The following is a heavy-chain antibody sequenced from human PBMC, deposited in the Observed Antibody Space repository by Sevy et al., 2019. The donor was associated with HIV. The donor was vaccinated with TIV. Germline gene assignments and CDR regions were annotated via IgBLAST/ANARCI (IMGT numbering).Heavy chain of an antibody. Sequence: SETLSLTCAVYGESFSNYYWSWIRLSPGKGLESIGEIDHSGRSDYNPSLKSRVTMSVDTSKNQFSLKLTSVTAADTAGYYGARGPKPLRSDYGDYRGVGYYFDSWGQGTLVTVSS. CDR3: ARGPKPLRSDYGDYRGVGYYFDS. V-gene: IGHV4-34*01. CDR2: IDHSGRS. CDR1: GESFSNYY. D-gene: IGHD4-17*01. J-gene: IGHJ4*02.